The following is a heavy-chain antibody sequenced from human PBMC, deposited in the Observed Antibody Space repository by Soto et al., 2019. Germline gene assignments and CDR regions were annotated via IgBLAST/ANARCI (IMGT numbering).Heavy chain of an antibody. CDR1: GRSMDSCNYY. V-gene: IGHV4-39*01. D-gene: IGHD7-27*01. J-gene: IGHJ4*02. Sequence: QLQLQESGPGLVKPSETLSLTCSVSGRSMDSCNYYWGRIRQPPGKDLEWIGSICYTGNTFYNPSLKSRVTISVDTSRNQFSLRLSSVTVADTAVYYCARLDNTGAYQSFDYWGQGTLITVSS. CDR3: ARLDNTGAYQSFDY. CDR2: ICYTGNT.